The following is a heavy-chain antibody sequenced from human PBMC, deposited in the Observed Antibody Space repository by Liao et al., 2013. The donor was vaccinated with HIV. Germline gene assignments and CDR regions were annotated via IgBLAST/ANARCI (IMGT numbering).Heavy chain of an antibody. CDR3: ARDLEYESNDGIYRYYHMDV. J-gene: IGHJ6*03. D-gene: IGHD2-8*01. CDR1: GGSLSSRNYY. Sequence: QVQLHESGPGLVKPSQTLSLTCTVSGGSLSSRNYYWSWVRQPAGKGLEWIGRIHTSGSTNYHPSLKSRVTMSVDTSENQMSLRLTSVTAADTAVYYCARDLEYESNDGIYRYYHMDVWGKGTTVIVSS. CDR2: IHTSGST. V-gene: IGHV4-61*02.